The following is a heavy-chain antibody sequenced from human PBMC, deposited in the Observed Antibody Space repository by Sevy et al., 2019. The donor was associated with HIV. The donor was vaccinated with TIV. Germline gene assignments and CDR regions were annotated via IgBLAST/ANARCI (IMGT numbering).Heavy chain of an antibody. CDR2: INESGIT. V-gene: IGHV4-34*01. J-gene: IGHJ5*02. CDR1: DGSFSGYY. Sequence: SETLSLTCAVHDGSFSGYYRNWIRQLPGKGMEWIGEINESGITYYNPSLKSRVTISVDTSKKQFSLKLNSVTAVDSAVYFCARSPPVVVVPGAPSWFDPWGQGTLVT. D-gene: IGHD2-2*01. CDR3: ARSPPVVVVPGAPSWFDP.